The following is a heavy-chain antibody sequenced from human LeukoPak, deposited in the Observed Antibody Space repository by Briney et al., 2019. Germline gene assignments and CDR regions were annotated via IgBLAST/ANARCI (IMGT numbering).Heavy chain of an antibody. D-gene: IGHD4-23*01. CDR3: ARVPSRPRNYGGYNWFDP. Sequence: GASVKVSCKASGYTFTSYDINWVRQATGQGLEWMGWMNPNSGNTGYAQKFQGRVTMTRNTSISTAYMELSSLRSEDTAVYYCARVPSRPRNYGGYNWFDPWGQGTLVTVSS. CDR2: MNPNSGNT. CDR1: GYTFTSYD. J-gene: IGHJ5*02. V-gene: IGHV1-8*01.